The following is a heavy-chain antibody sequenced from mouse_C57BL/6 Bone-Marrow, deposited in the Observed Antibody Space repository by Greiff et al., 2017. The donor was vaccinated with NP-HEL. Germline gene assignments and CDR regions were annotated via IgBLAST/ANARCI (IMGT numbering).Heavy chain of an antibody. CDR2: IDPNSGGT. V-gene: IGHV1-72*01. D-gene: IGHD3-2*02. J-gene: IGHJ4*01. Sequence: QVQLQQPGAELVKPGASVKLSCKASGYTFTSYWMHWVKQRPGRGLEWIGRIDPNSGGTKYNEKFKSKATLTVDKPSSTAYMQLSSLPSEDSAVYYCARSTAQVPYYAMDYWGQGTSVTVSS. CDR1: GYTFTSYW. CDR3: ARSTAQVPYYAMDY.